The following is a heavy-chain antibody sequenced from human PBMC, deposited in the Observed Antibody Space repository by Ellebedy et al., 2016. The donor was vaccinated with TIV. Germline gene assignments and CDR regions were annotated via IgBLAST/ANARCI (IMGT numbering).Heavy chain of an antibody. D-gene: IGHD3-9*01. V-gene: IGHV1-18*01. CDR2: ISGYNGHT. J-gene: IGHJ4*02. Sequence: ASVKVSCKASGYSFINYGVSWVRQAPGQGLEWLGWISGYNGHTNYAQKFQGRVTMTTDTSTNTAYMEVRSLRSDDRAVYYCARDRPTILTGYYSDYWGQGTLVTVSS. CDR3: ARDRPTILTGYYSDY. CDR1: GYSFINYG.